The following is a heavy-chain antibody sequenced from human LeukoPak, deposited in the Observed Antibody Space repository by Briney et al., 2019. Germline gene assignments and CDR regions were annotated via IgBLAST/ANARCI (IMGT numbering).Heavy chain of an antibody. CDR2: IIPILGIA. CDR1: GGTFSSYA. V-gene: IGHV1-69*04. CDR3: ARAMGPYYDSAGYYSLRYFQH. D-gene: IGHD3-22*01. J-gene: IGHJ1*01. Sequence: GASVKVSCKASGGTFSSYAISWVRQAPGQGLEWMGRIIPILGIANYAQKFQGRVTITADKSTSTAYMELSSLRSEDTAVYYCARAMGPYYDSAGYYSLRYFQHWGQGTLVTVSS.